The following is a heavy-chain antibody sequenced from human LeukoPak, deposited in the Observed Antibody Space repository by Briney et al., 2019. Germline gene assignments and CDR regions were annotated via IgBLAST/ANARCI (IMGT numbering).Heavy chain of an antibody. D-gene: IGHD2-2*01. CDR2: IAGGDDR. CDR1: GFIFSPYA. Sequence: PGGSLRLSCAASGFIFSPYAMSWVRQAPGKGLEWVAGIAGGDDRFYADSVKGRFSISRDNSKNTLHLQMNSLRAEDTAVYYCARGVVVVPAAIESMGGTFFDNWGQGTLVTVSS. V-gene: IGHV3-23*01. J-gene: IGHJ4*02. CDR3: ARGVVVVPAAIESMGGTFFDN.